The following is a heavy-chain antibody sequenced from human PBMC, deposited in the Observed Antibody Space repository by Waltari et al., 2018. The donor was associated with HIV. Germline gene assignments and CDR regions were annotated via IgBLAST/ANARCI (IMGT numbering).Heavy chain of an antibody. Sequence: EMQLVESGGGLVQSGGSLRLSCAASGFTFNDYNMNWVRQAPGKGLEWVSHIGSSGSAIYYADSVKGRFTISRDNAKKSLYLQMNSLRAEDTAVYHCVSGDYGSVPSGMDVWGQGTTVTVSS. CDR3: VSGDYGSVPSGMDV. CDR1: GFTFNDYN. D-gene: IGHD3-10*01. CDR2: IGSSGSAI. V-gene: IGHV3-48*01. J-gene: IGHJ6*02.